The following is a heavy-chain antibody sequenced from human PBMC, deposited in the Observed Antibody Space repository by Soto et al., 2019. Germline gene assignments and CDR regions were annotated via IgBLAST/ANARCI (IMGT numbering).Heavy chain of an antibody. J-gene: IGHJ4*02. CDR2: IYYSGST. D-gene: IGHD3-9*01. V-gene: IGHV4-59*01. Sequence: PPETLSLTSPVPGGSISSYYGSWIRQPPGKGLEWIGYIYYSGSTNYNPSLKSRVTISVDTPKNQFSLKLSSVTAADTAVYYCARHRGTISLTDYWGQGTLVTVSS. CDR1: GGSISSYY. CDR3: ARHRGTISLTDY.